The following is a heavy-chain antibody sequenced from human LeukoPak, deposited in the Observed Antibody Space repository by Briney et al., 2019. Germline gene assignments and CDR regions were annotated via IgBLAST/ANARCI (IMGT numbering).Heavy chain of an antibody. CDR3: ARSGIVGARWDYYYYMDV. J-gene: IGHJ6*03. CDR1: GGSISSYY. V-gene: IGHV4-59*08. D-gene: IGHD1-26*01. Sequence: PSDTLSLTCTVSGGSISSYYWSWIRQPPGKGLEWIGYIYYSGSTNYNPSLKSRVTISVDTSKNQFSLKLSSVTAADTAVYYCARSGIVGARWDYYYYMDVWGKGTTVTVSS. CDR2: IYYSGST.